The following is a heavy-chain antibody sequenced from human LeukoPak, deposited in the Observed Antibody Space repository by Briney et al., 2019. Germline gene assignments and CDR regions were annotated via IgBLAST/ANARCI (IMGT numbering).Heavy chain of an antibody. Sequence: GGSLRLSCAASGVTFSSYTMNWVRQAPGRGLEWVSYISSGGSTIYYADSVKGRFTISRDNAKNSLYLQMNSLRDEDTAVYYCASHRGYHDYWGQGTLVTVSS. D-gene: IGHD3-16*02. CDR2: ISSGGSTI. J-gene: IGHJ4*02. CDR3: ASHRGYHDY. V-gene: IGHV3-48*02. CDR1: GVTFSSYT.